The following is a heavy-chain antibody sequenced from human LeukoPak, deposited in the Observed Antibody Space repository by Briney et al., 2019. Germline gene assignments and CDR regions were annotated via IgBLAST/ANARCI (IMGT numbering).Heavy chain of an antibody. CDR3: ARGPGSSGYWDY. Sequence: GGALRLSCAASGFTFSSYDMTWVRQAPGKGLEWVAVISYDGSNKYYADSVKGRFTISRDNSKNTLYLQMNSLRAEDTAVYYCARGPGSSGYWDYWGQGTLVTVSS. D-gene: IGHD3-22*01. J-gene: IGHJ4*02. CDR2: ISYDGSNK. V-gene: IGHV3-30*03. CDR1: GFTFSSYD.